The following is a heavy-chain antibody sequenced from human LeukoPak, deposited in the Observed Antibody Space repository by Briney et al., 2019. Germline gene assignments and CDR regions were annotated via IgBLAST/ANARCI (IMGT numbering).Heavy chain of an antibody. V-gene: IGHV1-18*01. CDR1: GYTFTSYG. J-gene: IGHJ4*02. Sequence: ASVKVSCKASGYTFTSYGISWVRQAPGQGLEWMGWISAYNGNTNYAQKLQGRVTMTTDTSTSTAYMELRSPRSDDTAVYYCTRDNRRYCSSTSCYPYDYWGQGTLVTVSS. D-gene: IGHD2-2*01. CDR2: ISAYNGNT. CDR3: TRDNRRYCSSTSCYPYDY.